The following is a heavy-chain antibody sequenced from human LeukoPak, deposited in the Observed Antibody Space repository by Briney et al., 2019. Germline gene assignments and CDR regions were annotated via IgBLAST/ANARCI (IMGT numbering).Heavy chain of an antibody. J-gene: IGHJ4*02. V-gene: IGHV4-31*03. CDR2: IYYSGSI. CDR1: GGSISSGGYY. D-gene: IGHD4-11*01. CDR3: AREGMTTVTIDY. Sequence: SETLSLTCTVSGGSISSGGYYWSWIRQHPGKGLEWIGYIYYSGSIYYNPSLKSRVTISVDTSKNQFSLKLSSVTAADTAVYYCAREGMTTVTIDYWGQGTLVTVSS.